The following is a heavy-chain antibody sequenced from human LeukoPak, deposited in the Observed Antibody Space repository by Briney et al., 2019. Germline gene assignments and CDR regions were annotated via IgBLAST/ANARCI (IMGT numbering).Heavy chain of an antibody. CDR3: ASDSYSPEYFQH. D-gene: IGHD2-15*01. CDR1: GFSVSNNY. J-gene: IGHJ1*01. V-gene: IGHV3-66*01. CDR2: IYSGGST. Sequence: GGSLRLSCAASGFSVSNNYMSWVRQAPGKGLEWVSVIYSGGSTFYADSVKGRFTISRDNSKDTLYLQMNSLRAEDTAVYYCASDSYSPEYFQHWGQGTLVTVSS.